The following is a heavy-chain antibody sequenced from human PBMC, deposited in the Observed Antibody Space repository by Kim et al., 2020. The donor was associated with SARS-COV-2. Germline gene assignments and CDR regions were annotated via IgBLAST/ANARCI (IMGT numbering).Heavy chain of an antibody. V-gene: IGHV3-49*04. CDR3: PTFASDVCSGFYYYMDV. CDR2: IRSKADGGTT. D-gene: IGHD3-10*02. CDR1: GFTFGDYG. J-gene: IGHJ6*03. Sequence: GGSLRLSCTTSGFTFGDYGMRWVRQAPGKGLEWVSFIRSKADGGTTEYAASVKGRFIISSDDSKNNAYLQMNSLKTEDAAVYYCPTFASDVCSGFYYYMDVWGKGTTVTVSS.